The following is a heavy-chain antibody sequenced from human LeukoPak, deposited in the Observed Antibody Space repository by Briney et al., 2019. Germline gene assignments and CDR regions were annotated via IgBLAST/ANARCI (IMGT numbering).Heavy chain of an antibody. CDR1: GFSLSTSGMC. V-gene: IGHV2-70*11. CDR3: ARTSLRDIVVQTWTLDY. J-gene: IGHJ4*02. D-gene: IGHD2-2*01. CDR2: IDWDDDK. Sequence: SGPALVKPTQTLTLTCTFSGFSLSTSGMCVSWIRQPPGKALEWLARIDWDDDKYYSTSLKTRLTISKDTSKNQLVLTMTNMDPVDTATYYCARTSLRDIVVQTWTLDYWGQGTLVTVSS.